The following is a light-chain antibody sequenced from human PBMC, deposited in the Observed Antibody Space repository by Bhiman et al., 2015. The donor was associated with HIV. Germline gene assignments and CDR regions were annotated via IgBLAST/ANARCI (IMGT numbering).Light chain of an antibody. CDR2: DVS. Sequence: QSALTQPPSASGSPGQSVTISCTGTSSDVGGYNYVSWFQQHPGKAPKLMIYDVSKRTSGVSNRFSGSKSGNTASLTISGLQAEDEADYYCCSYAGSRVFGGGTKLTVL. CDR1: SSDVGGYNY. CDR3: CSYAGSRV. J-gene: IGLJ2*01. V-gene: IGLV2-8*01.